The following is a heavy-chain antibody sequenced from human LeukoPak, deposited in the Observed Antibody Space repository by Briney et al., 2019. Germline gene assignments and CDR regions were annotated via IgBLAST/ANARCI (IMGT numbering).Heavy chain of an antibody. J-gene: IGHJ4*02. D-gene: IGHD1-26*01. CDR3: TTDPSSGSYSGFGGARDFDY. CDR2: IKSKTDGGTT. V-gene: IGHV3-15*01. CDR1: GFTFSNAW. Sequence: GGSLRLSCAAFGFTFSNAWMSWVRQAPGKGLEWVGRIKSKTDGGTTDYAAPVKGRFTISRDDSKNTLYLQMNSLKTEDTAVYYCTTDPSSGSYSGFGGARDFDYWGQGTLVTVSS.